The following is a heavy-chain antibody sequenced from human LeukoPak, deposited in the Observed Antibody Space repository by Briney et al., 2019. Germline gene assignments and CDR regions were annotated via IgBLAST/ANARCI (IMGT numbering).Heavy chain of an antibody. J-gene: IGHJ4*02. CDR2: ISYDGSNK. CDR1: GFTFSSYG. D-gene: IGHD3-10*01. V-gene: IGHV3-30*18. CDR3: AKISITMVRGVFTDY. Sequence: PGGSLRLSCAASGFTFSSYGMHWVRQAPGKGLEWVAVISYDGSNKYYADSVKGRFTISRDNSKNTLYLQMNSLRAEDTAVYYCAKISITMVRGVFTDYWGQGTLVTVSS.